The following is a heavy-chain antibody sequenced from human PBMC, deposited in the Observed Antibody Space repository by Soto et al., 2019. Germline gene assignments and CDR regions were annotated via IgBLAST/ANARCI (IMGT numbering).Heavy chain of an antibody. CDR3: ARHRWYGDFDY. V-gene: IGHV4-39*01. CDR2: IYYSGST. D-gene: IGHD6-13*01. Sequence: PSETLSLTCTVSGGSISSSSYYWGWIRQPPGKGLEWIGSIYYSGSTYYNPSLKSRVTISVDTSKNQFSLKLSSVTAADTAVYYCARHRWYGDFDYWGQGTLVTAPQ. CDR1: GGSISSSSYY. J-gene: IGHJ4*02.